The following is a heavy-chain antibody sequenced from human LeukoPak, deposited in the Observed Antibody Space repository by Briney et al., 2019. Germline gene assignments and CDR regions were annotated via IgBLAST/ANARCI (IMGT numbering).Heavy chain of an antibody. CDR2: IFYSGST. V-gene: IGHV4-4*02. Sequence: SGTLSLTCAVSGGSISSSNWWSWVRQPPGKGLEWIGYIFYSGSTNYNPSLKSRVTISVDTSKNQFSLKLSSVTAADTAVYYCARGLYDFWSGYSVRTFDYWGQGTLVTVSS. J-gene: IGHJ4*02. D-gene: IGHD3-3*01. CDR1: GGSISSSNW. CDR3: ARGLYDFWSGYSVRTFDY.